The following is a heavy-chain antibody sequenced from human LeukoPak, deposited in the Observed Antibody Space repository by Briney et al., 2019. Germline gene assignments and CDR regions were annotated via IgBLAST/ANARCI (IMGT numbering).Heavy chain of an antibody. J-gene: IGHJ4*02. CDR3: ERASTRRITMVRGVITGGSFDY. V-gene: IGHV3-30-3*01. Sequence: GRSLRLSCAASGFTFSSYAMHWVRQAPGKGLEWVGVISYDGSNKYYADSVKGRFTISRDNSKNTLYLQMNSLRAKDTAVYYCERASTRRITMVRGVITGGSFDYWGQGTLVTVSS. CDR2: ISYDGSNK. CDR1: GFTFSSYA. D-gene: IGHD3-10*01.